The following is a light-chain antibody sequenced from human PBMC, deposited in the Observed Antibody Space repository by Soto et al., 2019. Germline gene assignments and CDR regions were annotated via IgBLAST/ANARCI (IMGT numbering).Light chain of an antibody. CDR1: QSIRNH. V-gene: IGKV1-39*01. CDR2: AAS. Sequence: DIPMTQSPSSLSASVGDRVTITCRASQSIRNHLNWYQQKPGKAPKLLIYAASTLESGVPSRFSGSESETDFTLTISSLQPEDFATYYCQQSYNSHTFGQGTKLESK. J-gene: IGKJ2*01. CDR3: QQSYNSHT.